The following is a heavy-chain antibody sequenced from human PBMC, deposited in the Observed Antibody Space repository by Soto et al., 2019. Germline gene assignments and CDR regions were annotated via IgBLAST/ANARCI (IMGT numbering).Heavy chain of an antibody. V-gene: IGHV4-34*01. CDR3: ARVLNPEGEAFDI. Sequence: SETLSLTCAVYGGSFSGYYWSWIRQPPGKGLEWIGEINHSGSTNYNPSLKSRVTISVDTSKNQFSLKLSSVTAADTAVYYCARVLNPEGEAFDIWGQGTMVTVSS. J-gene: IGHJ3*02. CDR2: INHSGST. CDR1: GGSFSGYY. D-gene: IGHD3-16*01.